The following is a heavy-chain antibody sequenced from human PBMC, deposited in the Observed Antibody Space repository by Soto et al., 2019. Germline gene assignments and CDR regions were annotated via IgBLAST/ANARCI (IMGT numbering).Heavy chain of an antibody. D-gene: IGHD1-1*01. CDR3: AREGYTFGPGAVSSAFDI. CDR1: GGTFGSNA. Sequence: QVQLVQSETEGRKPGSSVKVSCRASGGTFGSNAISWVRQAPGQGLEWMGNIIPIFGTTKNAQNFQGRVTITADESTNTAYMELSSLRSEDTAIYFCAREGYTFGPGAVSSAFDIWGQGTLVTVSS. J-gene: IGHJ3*02. V-gene: IGHV1-69*15. CDR2: IIPIFGTT.